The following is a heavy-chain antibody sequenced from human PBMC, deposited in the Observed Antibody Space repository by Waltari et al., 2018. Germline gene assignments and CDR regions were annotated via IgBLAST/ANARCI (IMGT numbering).Heavy chain of an antibody. Sequence: EVQLVQSGAEVKKPGATVKISCKVSGYTFTDYYMHWVQQAPGKGLKWMGLVDPEDGETIYAEKFQGRVTITADTSTDTAYMELSSLRSEDTAVYYCATDGCGSSSGRVCAFDIWGQGTMVTVSS. J-gene: IGHJ3*02. CDR2: VDPEDGET. V-gene: IGHV1-69-2*01. D-gene: IGHD6-19*01. CDR3: ATDGCGSSSGRVCAFDI. CDR1: GYTFTDYY.